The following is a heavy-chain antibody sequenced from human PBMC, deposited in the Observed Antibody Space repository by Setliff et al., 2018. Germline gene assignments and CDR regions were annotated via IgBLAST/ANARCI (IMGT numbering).Heavy chain of an antibody. CDR2: TIPMFGST. V-gene: IGHV1-69*05. D-gene: IGHD3-22*01. Sequence: ASVKVSCKASGDTFSSYGISWVRQAPGQGLEWMGGTIPMFGSTSYAQKFQGRVTIITDESTTTAYMELSSLTSDDTALYYCAKDRSRDYDESSGYDHWGQGTLVTVSS. CDR1: GDTFSSYG. CDR3: AKDRSRDYDESSGYDH. J-gene: IGHJ4*02.